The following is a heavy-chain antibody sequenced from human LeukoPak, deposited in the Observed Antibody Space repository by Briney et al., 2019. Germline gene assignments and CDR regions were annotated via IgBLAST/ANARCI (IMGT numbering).Heavy chain of an antibody. CDR1: GGSFSGYY. D-gene: IGHD3-22*01. CDR2: INHSGST. V-gene: IGHV4-34*01. J-gene: IGHJ6*03. Sequence: PSETLSLTCAVYGGSFSGYYWSWIREPPGKGLEWIGEINHSGSTNYNPSLKSRVTISVDTSKNQFSLKLSSVTAADTAVYYCARGRYYYDSSGSGYYYYMDVWGKGTTVTVSS. CDR3: ARGRYYYDSSGSGYYYYMDV.